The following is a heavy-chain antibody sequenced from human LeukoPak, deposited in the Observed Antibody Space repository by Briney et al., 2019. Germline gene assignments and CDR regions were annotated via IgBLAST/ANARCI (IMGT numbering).Heavy chain of an antibody. Sequence: PSETLSLTCTVSGGSISGFSWSWVRQPPGKGLEWVGDIYYSGSTNYNPSPKSRVTVSVDTTKNHCSLKLSSVTAADTAVYYWARSASTYSSSWYFDYWGQGTLVTVSS. CDR1: GGSISGFS. J-gene: IGHJ4*02. D-gene: IGHD6-13*01. CDR3: ARSASTYSSSWYFDY. V-gene: IGHV4-59*01. CDR2: IYYSGST.